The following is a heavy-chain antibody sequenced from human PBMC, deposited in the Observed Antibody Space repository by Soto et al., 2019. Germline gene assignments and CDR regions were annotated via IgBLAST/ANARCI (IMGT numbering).Heavy chain of an antibody. CDR2: ISGSGGST. CDR1: GFTFSSYA. D-gene: IGHD3-10*01. V-gene: IGHV3-23*01. J-gene: IGHJ4*02. CDR3: AKEDWGREAMVRGARIDY. Sequence: GGSLRLSCAASGFTFSSYAMSWVRQAPGKGLEWVSAISGSGGSTYYADSVKGRFTISRDNSKNTLYLQMNSLRAEDTAVYYCAKEDWGREAMVRGARIDYWGQGTLVTVSS.